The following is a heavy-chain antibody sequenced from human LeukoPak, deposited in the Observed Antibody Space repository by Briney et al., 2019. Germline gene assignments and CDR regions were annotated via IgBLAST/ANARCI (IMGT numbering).Heavy chain of an antibody. CDR1: GYTFTGYY. J-gene: IGHJ5*02. CDR2: INPNSGGT. D-gene: IGHD1-26*01. Sequence: VASVKVSCKASGYTFTGYYMHWVRQAPGQGLEWMGWINPNSGGTNYAQKFQGRLTMTRDTSISTAYMELSRLRSDDTAVYYCASTVGATSWSYNWFDPWGQGTLVTVSS. CDR3: ASTVGATSWSYNWFDP. V-gene: IGHV1-2*02.